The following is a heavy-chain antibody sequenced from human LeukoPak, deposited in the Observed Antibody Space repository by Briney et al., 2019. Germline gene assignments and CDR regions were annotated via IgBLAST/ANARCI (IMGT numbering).Heavy chain of an antibody. CDR1: GGSFSGYY. CDR2: IYHSGNT. D-gene: IGHD6-13*01. CDR3: AGTYSLYDAFDI. V-gene: IGHV4-34*01. J-gene: IGHJ3*02. Sequence: SETLSLTCAVYGGSFSGYYWSWIRQPPGKGLEWIGNIYHSGNTYYNPSLKSRVSMSVDTSENQFSLKLSSVTAADTAVYYCAGTYSLYDAFDIWGQGTMVTVSS.